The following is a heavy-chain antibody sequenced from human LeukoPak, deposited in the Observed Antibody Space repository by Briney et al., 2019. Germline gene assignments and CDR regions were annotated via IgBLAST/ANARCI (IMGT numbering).Heavy chain of an antibody. CDR2: ISYDGSEK. D-gene: IGHD3-10*01. CDR3: ARVYYGSGSYSFDY. V-gene: IGHV3-30*03. J-gene: IGHJ4*02. Sequence: GSLILSCAASGLTFSSDWMHWVRQAPGKGLEWVAAISYDGSEKYYADSVKGRFTISRDNSKNTLYLQMNSLRAEDTAVYYCARVYYGSGSYSFDYWGQGTLVTVSS. CDR1: GLTFSSDW.